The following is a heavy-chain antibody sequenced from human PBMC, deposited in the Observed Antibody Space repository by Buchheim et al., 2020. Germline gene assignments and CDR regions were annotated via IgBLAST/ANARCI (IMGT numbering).Heavy chain of an antibody. J-gene: IGHJ4*02. D-gene: IGHD1-1*01. Sequence: QVQLQESGPGIMRPSKTLSLTCTVSGGSLSSHYWSWIRQPPGKGLEWIGYVYYTGRTNYNPSLKSRVTISLDTSKNQFSLNLTSVIAADTAVYYCARDEGGGGTDYWGQGTL. CDR2: VYYTGRT. CDR1: GGSLSSHY. V-gene: IGHV4-59*11. CDR3: ARDEGGGGTDY.